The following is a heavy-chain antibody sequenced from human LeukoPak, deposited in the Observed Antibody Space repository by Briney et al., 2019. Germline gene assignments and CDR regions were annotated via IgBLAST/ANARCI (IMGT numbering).Heavy chain of an antibody. Sequence: ASVKVSCKASGYTLISYAMHWVRQAPGQRLEGMGWINAGNGNTKYSQKFQGRVTITRDTSASTAYLELSSLGSEDTAVYYCASDGLPLDTAMVTGGFDYWGQGTLVTVSS. J-gene: IGHJ4*02. D-gene: IGHD5-18*01. CDR1: GYTLISYA. CDR3: ASDGLPLDTAMVTGGFDY. V-gene: IGHV1-3*01. CDR2: INAGNGNT.